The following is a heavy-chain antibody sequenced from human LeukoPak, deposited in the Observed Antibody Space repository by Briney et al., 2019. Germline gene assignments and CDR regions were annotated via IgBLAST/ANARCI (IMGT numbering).Heavy chain of an antibody. D-gene: IGHD4-11*01. V-gene: IGHV1-69*13. CDR3: ARGPMTTVPKYYYCYYMAV. CDR2: FIPIFGTA. J-gene: IGHJ6*03. Sequence: ASVKVSCEASGGTFSTYAISWVRQAPGQGLEWGGGFIPIFGTANYAQKFQGRVTITADESTTTAYMELSSLRSQHTAVYYCARGPMTTVPKYYYCYYMAVWGKGTTVTVSS. CDR1: GGTFSTYA.